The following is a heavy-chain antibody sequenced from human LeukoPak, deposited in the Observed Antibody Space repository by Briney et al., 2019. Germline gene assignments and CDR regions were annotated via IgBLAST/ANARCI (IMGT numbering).Heavy chain of an antibody. CDR3: ARAEYGAVAGLFFDY. J-gene: IGHJ4*02. Sequence: SVKVSCKASGGTFSSYAISWVRQAPGQGLEWMGRIIPILGIANYAQKFQGRVTITADKSTSTAYMELSSLRSEDTAVYYCARAEYGAVAGLFFDYWGQGTLVTVSS. V-gene: IGHV1-69*04. CDR2: IIPILGIA. CDR1: GGTFSSYA. D-gene: IGHD6-19*01.